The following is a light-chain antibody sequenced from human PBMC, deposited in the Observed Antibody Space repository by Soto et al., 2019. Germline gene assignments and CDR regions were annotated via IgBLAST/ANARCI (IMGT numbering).Light chain of an antibody. CDR2: DVT. Sequence: QSVLTQPRSVSGSPGQSVSISCTGTISDVAGYNYVSWYQHHPGKAPKLLISDVTKRPSWVPDRFSGSKSGNTASLTISELQAEDEAHYYCSSYAGNNTLVFGGGTKLTVL. V-gene: IGLV2-11*01. CDR3: SSYAGNNTLV. J-gene: IGLJ2*01. CDR1: ISDVAGYNY.